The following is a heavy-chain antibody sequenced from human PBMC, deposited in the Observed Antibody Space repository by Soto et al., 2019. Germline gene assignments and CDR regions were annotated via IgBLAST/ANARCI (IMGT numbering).Heavy chain of an antibody. CDR1: GFTFRNYA. Sequence: EVQLLESGGGLVQPGGSLRLSCAASGFTFRNYAMDWVREAPGKGLEWVSGISDSGSSAHYADSVKGRFTISRDNSKNTLFLQMNNLRADDTALYYCAKDRSGGWAKGFDFCGQGVLVTVS. CDR2: ISDSGSSA. J-gene: IGHJ4*02. V-gene: IGHV3-23*01. D-gene: IGHD2-15*01. CDR3: AKDRSGGWAKGFDF.